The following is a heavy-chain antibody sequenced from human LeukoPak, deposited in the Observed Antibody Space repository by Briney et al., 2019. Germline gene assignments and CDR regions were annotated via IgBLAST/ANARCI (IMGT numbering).Heavy chain of an antibody. CDR2: IWYDGSNK. J-gene: IGHJ4*02. CDR3: AKVPKY. CDR1: GFTFSSYG. V-gene: IGHV3-33*06. Sequence: GRSLRLSCAASGFTFSSYGMHWVRQAPGKGLEWVAVIWYDGSNKYYAESVKGRFTISRESSKNTLYLQMNSLRAEDTAVYYCAKVPKYWGQGTLVTVSS.